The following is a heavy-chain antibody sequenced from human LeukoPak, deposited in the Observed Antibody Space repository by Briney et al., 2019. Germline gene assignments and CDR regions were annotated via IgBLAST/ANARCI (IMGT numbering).Heavy chain of an antibody. D-gene: IGHD3-10*01. Sequence: GASVKVSCKPSGYTFTSYYIHWVRQAPGQGLEWVGIINPSGGSPTYAQKFQGRVTMTRDTSTSTVYMELNSRGSEDTAVYYCARGLGSGSYYGSWGQGTLVTVSS. V-gene: IGHV1-46*01. CDR1: GYTFTSYY. CDR3: ARGLGSGSYYGS. J-gene: IGHJ5*02. CDR2: INPSGGSP.